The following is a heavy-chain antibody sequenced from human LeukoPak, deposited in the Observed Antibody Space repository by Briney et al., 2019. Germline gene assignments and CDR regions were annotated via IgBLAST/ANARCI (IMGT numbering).Heavy chain of an antibody. J-gene: IGHJ6*02. V-gene: IGHV1-18*01. CDR2: ISAYNGNT. Sequence: ASVKVSCKASGYTFTSYGISWVRQAPGQGLEWMGWISAYNGNTNYAQKLQGRVTMTTDTSTSTAYMELRSLRSDDTAVYYCARPSFHCSSTSCYTGYGMDVWGQGTTDTVSS. D-gene: IGHD2-2*02. CDR1: GYTFTSYG. CDR3: ARPSFHCSSTSCYTGYGMDV.